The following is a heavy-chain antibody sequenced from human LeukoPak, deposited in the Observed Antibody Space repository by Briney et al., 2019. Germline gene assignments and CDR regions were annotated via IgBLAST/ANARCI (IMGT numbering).Heavy chain of an antibody. CDR3: ASRSGHWDF. Sequence: GGSLRLSCTASGFTITSYVTSWVRQAPGKGLEWISSLRGGDDSTNYADSVKGRFAISTDNFKNTVYLQMNTLTVDDTAFYCASRSGHWDFWGPGTLVTVSS. V-gene: IGHV3-23*01. J-gene: IGHJ4*02. CDR1: GFTITSYV. D-gene: IGHD2-15*01. CDR2: LRGGDDST.